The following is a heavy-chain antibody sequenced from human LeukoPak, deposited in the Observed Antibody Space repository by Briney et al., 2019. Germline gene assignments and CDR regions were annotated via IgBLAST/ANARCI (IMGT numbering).Heavy chain of an antibody. CDR2: IYYSGST. J-gene: IGHJ5*02. CDR3: ARAVGYCSGGSCFSVWFDP. CDR1: GGSISSSSYY. D-gene: IGHD2-15*01. V-gene: IGHV4-61*05. Sequence: SETLSLTCTVSGGSISSSSYYWGWIRQPPGKGLEWIGYIYYSGSTNYNPSLKSRVTISVDTSKNQFSLKLSSVTAADTAVYYCARAVGYCSGGSCFSVWFDPWGQGSLVTVSS.